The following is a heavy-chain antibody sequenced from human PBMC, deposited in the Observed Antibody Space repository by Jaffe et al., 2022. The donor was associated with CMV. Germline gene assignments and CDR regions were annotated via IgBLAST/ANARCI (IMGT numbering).Heavy chain of an antibody. CDR1: GFTFTSYD. D-gene: IGHD2-2*01. V-gene: IGHV3-30*18. CDR2: ISDDGRKQ. Sequence: QVQLVESGGGVVPPGKSLRLSCAASGFTFTSYDMHWVRQAPGKGLEWVAIISDDGRKQYYADSVKGRFTISRDNSKNTLYLQMDRLRAEDTALYYCAKAGCSTTRCYVGGQWFDPWGQGTLVSVSS. CDR3: AKAGCSTTRCYVGGQWFDP. J-gene: IGHJ5*02.